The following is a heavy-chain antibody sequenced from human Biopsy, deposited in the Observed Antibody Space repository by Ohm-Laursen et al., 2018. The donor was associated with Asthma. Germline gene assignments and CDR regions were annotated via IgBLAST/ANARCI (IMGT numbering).Heavy chain of an antibody. D-gene: IGHD3-22*01. CDR1: GGSINSSTW. CDR2: IYYSGST. Sequence: TLSLTCTVSGGSINSSTWWTWIRQHPGKGLEWIGFIYYSGSTYYNPSLKSRVSIPIDTSKNQFSLKLSSVTAADTAVYYCARAQDYYDSRGYYRSLDYWGQGTLVTVSS. CDR3: ARAQDYYDSRGYYRSLDY. J-gene: IGHJ4*02. V-gene: IGHV4-31*03.